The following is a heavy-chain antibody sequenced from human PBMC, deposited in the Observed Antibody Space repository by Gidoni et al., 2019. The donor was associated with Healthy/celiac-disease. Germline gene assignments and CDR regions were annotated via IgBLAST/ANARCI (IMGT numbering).Heavy chain of an antibody. V-gene: IGHV3-33*01. J-gene: IGHJ6*03. CDR1: GFTFSSYG. D-gene: IGHD1-26*01. CDR2: IWYDGSNK. CDR3: AREGALRFYYYYYMDV. Sequence: QVQLVESGGGVVQPGRSLRLSCAASGFTFSSYGMHWVRQAPGKGLEWVAVIWYDGSNKYYADSVKGRFTISRDNSKNTLYLQMNSLRAEDTAVYYCAREGALRFYYYYYMDVWGKGTTVTVSS.